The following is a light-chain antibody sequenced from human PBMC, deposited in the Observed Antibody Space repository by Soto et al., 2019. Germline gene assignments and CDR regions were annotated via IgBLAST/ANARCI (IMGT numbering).Light chain of an antibody. CDR2: WAS. Sequence: DIVMTQSPDSLAVSLGERATINCKSSPSVLYSSNNKNYLAWYQQKPRQPPKLLIYWASTRESGVPDRFSGSGFGTDFTLTISSLQAEDVAVYYCQQYYSTPWTFGQGTKVEIK. CDR3: QQYYSTPWT. V-gene: IGKV4-1*01. CDR1: PSVLYSSNNKNY. J-gene: IGKJ1*01.